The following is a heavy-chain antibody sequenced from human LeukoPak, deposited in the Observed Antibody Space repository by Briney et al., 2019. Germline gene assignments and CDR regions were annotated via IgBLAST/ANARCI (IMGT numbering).Heavy chain of an antibody. CDR2: IYYSGST. CDR3: ARGWAFYYYGMDV. CDR1: GGSISSYY. D-gene: IGHD1-26*01. J-gene: IGHJ6*02. V-gene: IGHV4-59*01. Sequence: SETLSLTCTVSGGSISSYYWSWIRQPPGKGLEWIGYIYYSGSTNYNPSLKSQVTISVDTSKNQFSLKLSSVTAADTAVYYCARGWAFYYYGMDVWGQGTTVTVSS.